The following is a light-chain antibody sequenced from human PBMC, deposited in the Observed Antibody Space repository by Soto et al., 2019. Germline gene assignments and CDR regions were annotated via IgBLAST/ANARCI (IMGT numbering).Light chain of an antibody. V-gene: IGKV3-11*01. CDR2: DAS. J-gene: IGKJ4*01. CDR1: QSVSSY. CDR3: QQRSNWPLLT. Sequence: EIVLTQSPATLSLSPGERATLSCRASQSVSSYLAWYQQKPGQAPRRLIYDASNRATGIPARFSGSGSGTDFTLTISSLEPEDFAVYYCQQRSNWPLLTFGGGTKVAIK.